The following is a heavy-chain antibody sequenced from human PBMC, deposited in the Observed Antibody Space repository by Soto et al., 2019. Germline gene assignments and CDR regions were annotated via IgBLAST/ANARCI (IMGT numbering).Heavy chain of an antibody. CDR1: GYTFTSYA. D-gene: IGHD6-6*01. J-gene: IGHJ4*02. Sequence: GASVKVSCKASGYTFTSYAMHWVRQAPGQRLEWMGWINAGNGNTKYSQKFQGRVTITRDTSASTAYMELSSLRSEDTAVYYCARGPRTIAAPWGSYYFDYWGQGTLVTVSS. CDR3: ARGPRTIAAPWGSYYFDY. CDR2: INAGNGNT. V-gene: IGHV1-3*01.